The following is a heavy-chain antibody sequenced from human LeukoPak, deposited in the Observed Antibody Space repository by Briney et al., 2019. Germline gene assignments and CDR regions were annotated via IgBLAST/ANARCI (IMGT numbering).Heavy chain of an antibody. J-gene: IGHJ5*02. CDR2: IYYSGST. V-gene: IGHV4-39*07. Sequence: MPSETLSLTCTVSGGSISSSSYYWGWIRQPPGKGLEWIGSIYYSGSTYYNPSLKSRVTISVDTSKNQFSLKLSSVTAADTAVYYCARESSGLYDFWSGYYTGWFDPWGQGTLVTVSS. D-gene: IGHD3-3*01. CDR1: GGSISSSSYY. CDR3: ARESSGLYDFWSGYYTGWFDP.